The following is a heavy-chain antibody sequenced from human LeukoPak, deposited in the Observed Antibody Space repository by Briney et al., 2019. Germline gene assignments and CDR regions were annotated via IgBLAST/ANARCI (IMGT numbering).Heavy chain of an antibody. V-gene: IGHV1-2*02. CDR2: INPNSGGT. J-gene: IGHJ5*02. Sequence: ASVKVSCKASGYTFTDYFIHWVRQAPGQGLEWVGWINPNSGGTDHAQKFQGRVTMTRDMSTSTVYMELSSLRSEDTAVYYCARGSRRQLVHHRHNWFDPWGQGTLVTVSS. D-gene: IGHD6-6*01. CDR1: GYTFTDYF. CDR3: ARGSRRQLVHHRHNWFDP.